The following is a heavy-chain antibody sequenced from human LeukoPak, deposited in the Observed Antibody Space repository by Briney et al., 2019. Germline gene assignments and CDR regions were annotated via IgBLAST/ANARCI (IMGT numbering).Heavy chain of an antibody. CDR1: GFSINNYW. CDR2: IKGDASEK. D-gene: IGHD6-19*01. CDR3: ARQAGVT. J-gene: IGHJ5*02. V-gene: IGHV3-7*01. Sequence: GGSLRLSCAVSGFSINNYWMTWYRQAPGKGLECVAHIKGDASEKYYLDSVKGRFTISRDNAENSLYLQMNSLRAEDTAVYYCARQAGVTWGQGTLVTVSS.